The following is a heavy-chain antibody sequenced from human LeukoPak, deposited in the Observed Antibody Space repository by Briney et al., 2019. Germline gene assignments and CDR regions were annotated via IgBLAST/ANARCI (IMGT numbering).Heavy chain of an antibody. CDR3: ARGGFYYYDSSGYPTHSDAFDI. J-gene: IGHJ3*02. CDR2: IYTSGST. Sequence: SETLSLTCTVSGGSISTYYWSWIRQPPGKGLEWIGYIYTSGSTNYNPSLKSRVTISVDTSKNQFSLKLSSVTAADTAVYYCARGGFYYYDSSGYPTHSDAFDIWGQGTMVTVSS. CDR1: GGSISTYY. V-gene: IGHV4-59*01. D-gene: IGHD3-22*01.